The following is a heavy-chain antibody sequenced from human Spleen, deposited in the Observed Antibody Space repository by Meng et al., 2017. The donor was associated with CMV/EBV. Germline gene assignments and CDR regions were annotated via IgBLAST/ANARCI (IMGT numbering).Heavy chain of an antibody. D-gene: IGHD3-3*01. CDR2: IIPIFGTA. J-gene: IGHJ3*02. V-gene: IGHV1-69*05. CDR1: GGTFSSYA. CDR3: ARDVISIIGVVIRDDTFDI. Sequence: SVKVSCKASGGTFSSYAISWVRQAPGQGLEWMGGIIPIFGTANYAQKFQGRVTITTDESTSTAYMELRGLRSDDTAMYYCARDVISIIGVVIRDDTFDIWGQGTMVTVSS.